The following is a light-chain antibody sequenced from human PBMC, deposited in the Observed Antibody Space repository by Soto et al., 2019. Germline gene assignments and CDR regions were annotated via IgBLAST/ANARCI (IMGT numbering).Light chain of an antibody. Sequence: EIVLTQSPGTLSFSPGERATLSCRASQSVSSSYLAWYQHKRGQAPRLLIYGASSRATCIPDRFRGSGSGTDFTLTITRVEPEDCSLYYCQQFGDSCTFGGGTMVEIK. J-gene: IGKJ4*01. CDR2: GAS. CDR1: QSVSSSY. CDR3: QQFGDSCT. V-gene: IGKV3-20*01.